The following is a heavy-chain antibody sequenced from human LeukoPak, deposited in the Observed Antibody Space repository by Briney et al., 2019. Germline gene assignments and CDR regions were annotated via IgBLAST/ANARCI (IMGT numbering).Heavy chain of an antibody. Sequence: ASVKVSCKASGYTFTSYGISWVRHAPGQGLEWMGWISAYNGNTNYAQKLQGRVTMTTDTSTSTAYMELRSLRSDDTAVYYCARDLRFIQPKVFDIWGQGTMVTVSS. J-gene: IGHJ3*02. V-gene: IGHV1-18*01. D-gene: IGHD3-3*01. CDR1: GYTFTSYG. CDR2: ISAYNGNT. CDR3: ARDLRFIQPKVFDI.